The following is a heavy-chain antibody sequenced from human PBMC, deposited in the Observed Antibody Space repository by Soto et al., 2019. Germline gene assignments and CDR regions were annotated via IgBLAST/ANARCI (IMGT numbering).Heavy chain of an antibody. CDR2: IIPIFGTA. CDR3: ARDNMATVVTPAWYFDL. V-gene: IGHV1-69*06. D-gene: IGHD4-17*01. CDR1: GGNFSSYA. J-gene: IGHJ2*01. Sequence: QVQLVQSGAEVKKPGSSVKVSCKDSGGNFSSYAISWVRQAPGHGLEWMGVIIPIFGTANYAQKFQGRVTITADKSTSTAYMELSSLRSEDTAVYYCARDNMATVVTPAWYFDLWGRGTLVTVAS.